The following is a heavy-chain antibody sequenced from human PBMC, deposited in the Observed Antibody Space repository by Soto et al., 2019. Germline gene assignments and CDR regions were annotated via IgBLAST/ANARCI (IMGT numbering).Heavy chain of an antibody. CDR2: ISSTSSYI. D-gene: IGHD2-2*01. J-gene: IGHJ4*02. CDR3: AREGTYCSGSTCYANNDFDY. Sequence: GGSLRLSCAASGFTLSSYSMNWVRQAPGKGLEWVSSISSTSSYIYYADSVKGRFTISRDNAKNSLYLQMNSLRAEDTAVYYCAREGTYCSGSTCYANNDFDYWGQGTLVTVSS. V-gene: IGHV3-21*01. CDR1: GFTLSSYS.